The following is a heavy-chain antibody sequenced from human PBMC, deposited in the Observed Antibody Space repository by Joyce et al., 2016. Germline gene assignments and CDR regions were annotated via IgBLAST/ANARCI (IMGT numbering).Heavy chain of an antibody. CDR2: ISASSNYI. V-gene: IGHV3-21*01. CDR1: GFTVRSYS. Sequence: EVQLVESGGGLVKPGGSLRLSCAASGFTVRSYSVHWVRQAPGKGLEWVSSISASSNYINYADSVKGRFTISRDNAKNSLSLQMNSLRADDTAVYYCARYSYCTTGVCSFDYWGQGTLVTVSS. D-gene: IGHD2-8*01. J-gene: IGHJ4*02. CDR3: ARYSYCTTGVCSFDY.